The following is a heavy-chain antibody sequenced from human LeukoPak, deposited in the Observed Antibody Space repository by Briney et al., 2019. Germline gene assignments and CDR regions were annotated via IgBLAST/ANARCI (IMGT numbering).Heavy chain of an antibody. CDR1: GFTFSSYW. D-gene: IGHD3-22*01. CDR2: IKQDGSEK. Sequence: TGGSLRLSCAASGFTFSSYWMSWVRQAPGKGLEWVANIKQDGSEKYYVDSVKGRFTISRDNAKNSLYLQMSSLRAEDTAVYYCAREITMIKRAFDIWGQGTMVTVSS. J-gene: IGHJ3*02. V-gene: IGHV3-7*01. CDR3: AREITMIKRAFDI.